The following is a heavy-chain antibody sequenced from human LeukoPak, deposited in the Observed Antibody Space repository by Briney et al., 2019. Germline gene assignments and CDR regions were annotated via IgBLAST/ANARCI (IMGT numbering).Heavy chain of an antibody. J-gene: IGHJ5*02. Sequence: XCKASGYTFTSYDINWVRQAPGQGLEWMGWMNPNSGNTVYAQKFQRRVTITSTTSISTAYMQLSSLRSEDTAVYYCARVSARGRYCSSTSCQNWFDPWGQGTLVTVSS. CDR2: MNPNSGNT. D-gene: IGHD2-2*01. CDR3: ARVSARGRYCSSTSCQNWFDP. V-gene: IGHV1-8*03. CDR1: GYTFTSYD.